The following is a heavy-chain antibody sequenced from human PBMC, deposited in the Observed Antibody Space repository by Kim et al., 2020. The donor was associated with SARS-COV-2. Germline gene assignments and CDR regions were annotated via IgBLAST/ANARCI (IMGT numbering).Heavy chain of an antibody. V-gene: IGHV1-69*04. Sequence: SVKVSCKASGGTFSSYAISWVRQAPGQGLEWMGRIIPILGIANYAQKFQGRVTITADKSTSTAYMELSSLRSEDTAVYYCARGYNKLQSSSDWYFDLWGRGTLVTVSS. CDR3: ARGYNKLQSSSDWYFDL. CDR2: IIPILGIA. J-gene: IGHJ2*01. D-gene: IGHD6-6*01. CDR1: GGTFSSYA.